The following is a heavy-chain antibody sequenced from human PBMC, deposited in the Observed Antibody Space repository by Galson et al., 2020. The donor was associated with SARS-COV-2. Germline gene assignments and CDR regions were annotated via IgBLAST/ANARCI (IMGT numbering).Heavy chain of an antibody. V-gene: IGHV3-33*01. D-gene: IGHD6-19*01. CDR3: ASGKQWLSDAFEI. J-gene: IGHJ3*02. CDR1: GFTFSSYG. CDR2: IWYDGSNK. Sequence: GGSLRLSCAASGFTFSSYGMHWVSQAPGKGLEWVAVIWYDGSNKYYADSVKGRFTISRDNSKNTLYLQMNSLRAEDTAVYYCASGKQWLSDAFEIGGQGIMVTVSS.